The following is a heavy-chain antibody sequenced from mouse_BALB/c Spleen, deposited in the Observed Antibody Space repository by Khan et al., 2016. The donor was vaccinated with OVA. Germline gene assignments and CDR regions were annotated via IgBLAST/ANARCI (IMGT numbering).Heavy chain of an antibody. CDR3: ASHFYGKNYFDY. V-gene: IGHV5-17*02. CDR2: ISSGSSTI. Sequence: EVELVESGGGLVQPGGSRKLSCAASGFTFSSFGMHWVRQAPEKGLEWVAYISSGSSTIYYADTVKGRFTISRDNSKNTLVLQITSLRSEDTAMYYCASHFYGKNYFDYWGQGTTLTVSS. CDR1: GFTFSSFG. J-gene: IGHJ2*01. D-gene: IGHD1-1*01.